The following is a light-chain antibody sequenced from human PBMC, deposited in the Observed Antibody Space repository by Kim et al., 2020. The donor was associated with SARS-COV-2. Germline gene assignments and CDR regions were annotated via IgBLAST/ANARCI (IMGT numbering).Light chain of an antibody. CDR1: NSDAGSYNL. CDR2: EVS. CDR3: CSYAGSNTYV. J-gene: IGLJ1*01. Sequence: QSAPTQPASVSGSPGQSITISCTGTNSDAGSYNLVSWYQQHPGKAPKLMIYEVSKRPTGVSNRFSGSKSGSTASLTISGLQAEDEEDYYCCSYAGSNTYVFGTGTKVTVL. V-gene: IGLV2-23*02.